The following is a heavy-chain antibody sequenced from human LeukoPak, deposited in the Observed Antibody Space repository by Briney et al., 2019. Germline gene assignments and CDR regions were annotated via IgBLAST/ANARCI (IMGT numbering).Heavy chain of an antibody. CDR1: GYTFTGYY. V-gene: IGHV1-2*02. CDR2: INPNSGGT. Sequence: ASVKVSCKASGYTFTGYYMHWVRQAPGQGLEWVGWINPNSGGTNYAQKFQGRVTMTRDTSISTAYMELSRLRSDDTAVYYCARGPIAAGKYYYYGMDVWGQGTTVTVSS. J-gene: IGHJ6*02. D-gene: IGHD6-13*01. CDR3: ARGPIAAGKYYYYGMDV.